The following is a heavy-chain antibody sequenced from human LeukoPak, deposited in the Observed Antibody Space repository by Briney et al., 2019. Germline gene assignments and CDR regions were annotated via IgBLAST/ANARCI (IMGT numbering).Heavy chain of an antibody. CDR1: GFTFSSYA. J-gene: IGHJ6*02. CDR2: ISSSSSYI. Sequence: GGSLRLSCAASGFTFSSYAMSWVRQAPGKGLEWVSSISSSSSYIYYVESVKGRFAISRDNAKNSLYLQMNSLRAEDTAVYYCARAVYGSGSYYRLGYGMDVWGQGTTVTVSS. D-gene: IGHD3-10*01. CDR3: ARAVYGSGSYYRLGYGMDV. V-gene: IGHV3-21*01.